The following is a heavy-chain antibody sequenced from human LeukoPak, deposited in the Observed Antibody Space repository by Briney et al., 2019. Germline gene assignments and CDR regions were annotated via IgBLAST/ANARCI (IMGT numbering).Heavy chain of an antibody. V-gene: IGHV3-9*01. CDR3: AKANYYDSSGYYLGGYFDY. J-gene: IGHJ4*02. CDR1: GFTFDDYA. D-gene: IGHD3-22*01. Sequence: LXLSXAASGFTFDDYAMHWVRQAPGKGLEWVSGISGNSGDKDYADSVKGRFTISRDNAKNSLYLQMNSLRAEDTALYYCAKANYYDSSGYYLGGYFDYWGQGTLVTVSS. CDR2: ISGNSGDK.